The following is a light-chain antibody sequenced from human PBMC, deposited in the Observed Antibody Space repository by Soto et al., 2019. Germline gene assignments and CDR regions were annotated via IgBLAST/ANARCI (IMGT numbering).Light chain of an antibody. V-gene: IGLV2-8*01. CDR1: SSDVGGYNY. CDR3: CSYAGNNLYL. CDR2: DVS. J-gene: IGLJ1*01. Sequence: QSVLTQPPSASGSPGQSVTISCTGTSSDVGGYNYVSWYQQRPGKAPKLMIYDVSKRPSGVPDRFSGSKSGNTASLTVSGLQAEDEADYYCCSYAGNNLYLFGTGTKMTVL.